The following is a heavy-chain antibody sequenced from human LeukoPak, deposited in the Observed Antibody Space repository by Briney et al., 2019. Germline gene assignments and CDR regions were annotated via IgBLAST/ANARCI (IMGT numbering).Heavy chain of an antibody. D-gene: IGHD2-15*01. CDR3: ARDTPQYTPSYFDY. J-gene: IGHJ4*02. V-gene: IGHV1-18*01. CDR1: GYTFTSYG. CDR2: INAYNGNT. Sequence: ASVKVSCKASGYTFTSYGISWVRQAPGQGLEWMGWINAYNGNTNYAQKLQGRVTMTTDTSTSTAYMELRSLRSDDTAVYYCARDTPQYTPSYFDYWGQGTLVTVSS.